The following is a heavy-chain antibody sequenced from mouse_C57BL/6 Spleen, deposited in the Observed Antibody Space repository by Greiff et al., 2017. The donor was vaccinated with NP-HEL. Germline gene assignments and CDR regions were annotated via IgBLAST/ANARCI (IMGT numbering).Heavy chain of an antibody. CDR1: GYTFTSYW. CDR2: IYPGSGST. V-gene: IGHV1-55*01. J-gene: IGHJ3*01. CDR3: ARGSYYSKGGFAY. Sequence: QVQLQQPGAELVKPGASVKMSCKASGYTFTSYWITWVKQRPGQGLEWIGDIYPGSGSTNYNEKFKSKATLTVDTSSSTAYMQLSSLTSEDSAVYYCARGSYYSKGGFAYWGQGTLVTVSA. D-gene: IGHD2-12*01.